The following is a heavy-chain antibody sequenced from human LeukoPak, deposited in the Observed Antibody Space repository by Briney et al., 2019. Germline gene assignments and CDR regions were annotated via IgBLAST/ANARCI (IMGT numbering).Heavy chain of an antibody. CDR2: IYYSGST. Sequence: SETLSLTRTVSGGSISSYYWSWIRQPPGKGLEWIGYIYYSGSTNYNPSLKSRVTISVDTSKNQFSLKLSSVTAADTAVYYCARHQGASYDFWSGYYFEPDLYYFDYWGQGTLVTVSS. J-gene: IGHJ4*02. D-gene: IGHD3-3*01. CDR3: ARHQGASYDFWSGYYFEPDLYYFDY. V-gene: IGHV4-59*08. CDR1: GGSISSYY.